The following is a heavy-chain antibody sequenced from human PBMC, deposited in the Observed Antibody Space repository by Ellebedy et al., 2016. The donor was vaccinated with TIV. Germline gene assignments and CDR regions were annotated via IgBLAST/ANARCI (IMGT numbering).Heavy chain of an antibody. CDR2: SNPDGSIT. J-gene: IGHJ4*02. Sequence: PGGSLRLSCAASGFTFSDHWMHWVRQAPGKGLVWVSRSNPDGSITNYADSVKGRFTMSRDNAKNTAYLQMNSLRAEDTAVYYCATNRRVGSIDYWGQGTLVTVSS. V-gene: IGHV3-74*01. D-gene: IGHD1-26*01. CDR3: ATNRRVGSIDY. CDR1: GFTFSDHW.